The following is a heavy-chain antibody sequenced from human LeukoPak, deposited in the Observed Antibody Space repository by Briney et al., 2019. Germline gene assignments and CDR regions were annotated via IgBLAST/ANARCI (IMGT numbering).Heavy chain of an antibody. V-gene: IGHV4-30-4*08. CDR1: GGSISSADYY. CDR3: ARATITMAVGVPADAFDI. CDR2: IYYSGNT. Sequence: SQTLSLTCTVSGGSISSADYYWSWIRQPPGKGLEWIGYIYYSGNTYYNPSLKSRVTISFDRSKNQFSLKQSSVTAADTAVYYCARATITMAVGVPADAFDIWGQGTMVTVSS. D-gene: IGHD3-22*01. J-gene: IGHJ3*02.